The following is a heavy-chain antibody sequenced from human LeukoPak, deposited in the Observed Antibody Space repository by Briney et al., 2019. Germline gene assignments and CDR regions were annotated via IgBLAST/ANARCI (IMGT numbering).Heavy chain of an antibody. CDR3: ARIPSSIDALDI. CDR1: GYTFTVYY. Sequence: ASVKVSCKASGYTFTVYYMHWVRQAPGQGLEWMGWINPNSGGTNYAQKFLGSVTMTRDTSISTAYMELRSLRSEDTAVYYCARIPSSIDALDIWGQGTLVTVSS. CDR2: INPNSGGT. J-gene: IGHJ3*02. D-gene: IGHD3-3*02. V-gene: IGHV1-2*02.